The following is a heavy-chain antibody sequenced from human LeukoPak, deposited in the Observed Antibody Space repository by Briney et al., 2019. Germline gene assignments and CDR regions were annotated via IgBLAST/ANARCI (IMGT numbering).Heavy chain of an antibody. V-gene: IGHV3-23*01. Sequence: GGSLRLSCAASGFTFTTYAINWVRQAPGKGLEWVSGISGGGDKTYYADSVNGRFTISRDNAKNSLFLQMNSLRVEDTAVYYCARDPPTSGWFYWGQGTLVTVSS. J-gene: IGHJ4*02. D-gene: IGHD6-19*01. CDR2: ISGGGDKT. CDR1: GFTFTTYA. CDR3: ARDPPTSGWFY.